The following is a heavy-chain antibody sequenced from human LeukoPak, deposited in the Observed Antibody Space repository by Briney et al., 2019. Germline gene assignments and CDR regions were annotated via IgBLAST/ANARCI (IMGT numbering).Heavy chain of an antibody. Sequence: PGGFLRLSCPANGLTFSSSWMHWVRQAPGKGIVWISHIKSDGSITTYADSVKGRFTISRDNAKNTLYLQMNSLRAEDTAVYYCAKEGESSTWYQVPDYWGQGTLVTVSS. CDR3: AKEGESSTWYQVPDY. J-gene: IGHJ4*02. CDR2: IKSDGSIT. D-gene: IGHD6-13*01. CDR1: GLTFSSSW. V-gene: IGHV3-74*01.